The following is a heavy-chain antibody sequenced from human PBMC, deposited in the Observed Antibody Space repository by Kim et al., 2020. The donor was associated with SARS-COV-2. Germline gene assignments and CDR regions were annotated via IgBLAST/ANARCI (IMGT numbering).Heavy chain of an antibody. CDR3: ARDRNLYSSRFDY. D-gene: IGHD6-13*01. V-gene: IGHV1-2*06. CDR2: INPNSGGT. J-gene: IGHJ4*02. Sequence: ASVKVSCKASGYTFTGYYMHWVRQAPGQGLEWMGRINPNSGGTNYAQKFQGRVTMTRDTSISTAYMELSRLRSDDTAVYYCARDRNLYSSRFDYWGQGTLVTVSS. CDR1: GYTFTGYY.